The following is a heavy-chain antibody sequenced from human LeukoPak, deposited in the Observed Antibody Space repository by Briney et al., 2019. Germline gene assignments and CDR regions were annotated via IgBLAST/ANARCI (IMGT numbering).Heavy chain of an antibody. V-gene: IGHV1-2*02. Sequence: GASVKVSCKASGYTFTGYFMHWMRQAPGQGLEWMGWINPNGGGTNYAQKFQGRVTLTRDTSISTAYMYLSRLRSDDTAVYYCAITLGPTTSDYWGQGTLVTVSS. CDR1: GYTFTGYF. D-gene: IGHD1-26*01. CDR2: INPNGGGT. CDR3: AITLGPTTSDY. J-gene: IGHJ4*02.